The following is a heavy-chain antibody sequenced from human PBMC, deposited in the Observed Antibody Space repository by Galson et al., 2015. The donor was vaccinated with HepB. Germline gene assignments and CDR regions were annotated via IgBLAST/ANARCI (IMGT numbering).Heavy chain of an antibody. V-gene: IGHV3-30*04. CDR2: ISYDGNNK. D-gene: IGHD6-13*01. J-gene: IGHJ4*02. CDR1: GFKFNDFS. Sequence: SLRLPCAASGFKFNDFSMTWVRQAPGEGLKWVAVISYDGNNKYYADSVKGRFTISRDNSKNTLYLQMNSLRADDTAMYYCAREFYVGYSSSWPVNSGSRFDYWGQGNLVTVSS. CDR3: AREFYVGYSSSWPVNSGSRFDY.